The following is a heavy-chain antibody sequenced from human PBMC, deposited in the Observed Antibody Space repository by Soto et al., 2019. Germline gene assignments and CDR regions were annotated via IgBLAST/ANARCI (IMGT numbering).Heavy chain of an antibody. CDR1: GGSVSSGSYY. Sequence: PSETLSLTCTVSGGSVSSGSYYWSWIRQPPGKGLEWIGYIYYSGSTNYNPSLKSRVTISVDTSKNQFSLKLSSVTAADPAVYYCARERKGYSSSSYGMDVWGQGTTVTVSS. J-gene: IGHJ6*02. CDR3: ARERKGYSSSSYGMDV. V-gene: IGHV4-61*01. CDR2: IYYSGST. D-gene: IGHD6-13*01.